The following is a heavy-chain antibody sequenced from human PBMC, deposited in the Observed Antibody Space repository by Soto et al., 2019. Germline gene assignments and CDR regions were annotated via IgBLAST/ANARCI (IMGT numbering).Heavy chain of an antibody. CDR1: GYNFTSHY. Sequence: ASMKVSCKASGYNFTSHYMHLVRQAPGQRLEWMGIINPSGGSTSYAQKFQGRVTMTRDTSTSTVYMELSSLRSEDTAVYYCARANPRTGKKSGEVWDYWGQGTLVTVSS. D-gene: IGHD3-3*01. J-gene: IGHJ4*02. V-gene: IGHV1-46*03. CDR3: ARANPRTGKKSGEVWDY. CDR2: INPSGGST.